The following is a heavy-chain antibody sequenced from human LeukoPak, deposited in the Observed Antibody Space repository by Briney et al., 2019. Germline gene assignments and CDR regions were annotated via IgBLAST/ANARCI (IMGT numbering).Heavy chain of an antibody. CDR2: INPDSGFT. CDR1: GYRFTDDY. Sequence: ASVKVACMTSGYRFTDDYIHWVRQAPGQGLEWMGWINPDSGFTNYAPKFQGRVIMTRDTSISTAYMEVRRLRYDDTAIYYCAPTSEAYASNWSVWGQGTLVTVSP. J-gene: IGHJ4*02. D-gene: IGHD6-6*01. V-gene: IGHV1-2*02. CDR3: APTSEAYASNWSV.